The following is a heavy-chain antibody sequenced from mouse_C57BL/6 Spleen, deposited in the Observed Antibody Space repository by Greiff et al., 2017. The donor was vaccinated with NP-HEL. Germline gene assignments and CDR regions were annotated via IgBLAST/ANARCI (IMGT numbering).Heavy chain of an antibody. D-gene: IGHD3-2*02. CDR1: GYTFTSYW. J-gene: IGHJ2*01. Sequence: QVQLKQPGAELVKPGASVKMSCKASGYTFTSYWITWVKQRPGQGLEWIGDIYPGSGSTNYNEKFKSKATLTVDTSSSTAYMQLSSLTSEDSAVYYCARPSSGYVSDYWGQGTTLTVSS. CDR2: IYPGSGST. V-gene: IGHV1-55*01. CDR3: ARPSSGYVSDY.